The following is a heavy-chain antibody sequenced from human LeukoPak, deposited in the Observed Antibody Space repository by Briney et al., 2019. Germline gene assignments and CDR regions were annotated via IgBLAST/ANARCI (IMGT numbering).Heavy chain of an antibody. V-gene: IGHV4-38-2*01. D-gene: IGHD3-3*01. CDR1: GYSISSGYY. J-gene: IGHJ4*02. Sequence: SETLSLTCAVSGYSISSGYYWGWIRQPPGKGLEWIGSIYHSGSTYYNPSLKSRVTISVDTSKNQFSLKLSSVTAADTAVYYCARLTYYDFWSGYYDYYFDYWGQGTLVTVSS. CDR3: ARLTYYDFWSGYYDYYFDY. CDR2: IYHSGST.